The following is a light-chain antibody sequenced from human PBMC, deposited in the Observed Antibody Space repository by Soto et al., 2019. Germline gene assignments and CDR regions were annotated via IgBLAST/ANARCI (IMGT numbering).Light chain of an antibody. CDR2: GAS. CDR1: QTIGSRY. CDR3: QHYVSSPLT. Sequence: DIALTQSPGTLSLSPGERATLSCRASQTIGSRYLAWYQQKPGQRPRLLIYGASSRATGIPDRFSGSGSGTDFPLTISRLQPEDFAVYYCQHYVSSPLTFGGGTKVDIK. V-gene: IGKV3-20*01. J-gene: IGKJ4*01.